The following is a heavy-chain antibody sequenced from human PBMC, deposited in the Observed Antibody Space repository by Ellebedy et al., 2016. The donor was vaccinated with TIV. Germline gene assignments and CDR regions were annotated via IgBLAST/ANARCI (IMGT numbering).Heavy chain of an antibody. Sequence: GESLKISXVASGFTFTTYAMSWVRQAPGKGLEWVSPISGSGDSTYYVDSVKGRFTISRDNSKNTLFLQMNSLRAEDTAVYYCAKGPTTRYYYMGVWGKGTTVTVSS. CDR2: ISGSGDST. V-gene: IGHV3-23*01. J-gene: IGHJ6*03. CDR3: AKGPTTRYYYMGV. D-gene: IGHD1-26*01. CDR1: GFTFTTYA.